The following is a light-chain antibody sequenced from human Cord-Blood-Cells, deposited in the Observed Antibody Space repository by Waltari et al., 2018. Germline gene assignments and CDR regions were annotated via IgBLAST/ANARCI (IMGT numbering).Light chain of an antibody. Sequence: QSALPQPRSVSGSPGPSVTISCTGTSSDVGDYNYVSCYQQHPGKAPQLMIYDVSKRPSGVPDRFSGSKSGNTASLTISGLQAEDEADYYCCSYAGSYTYVFGTGTKVTVL. J-gene: IGLJ1*01. V-gene: IGLV2-11*01. CDR3: CSYAGSYTYV. CDR2: DVS. CDR1: SSDVGDYNY.